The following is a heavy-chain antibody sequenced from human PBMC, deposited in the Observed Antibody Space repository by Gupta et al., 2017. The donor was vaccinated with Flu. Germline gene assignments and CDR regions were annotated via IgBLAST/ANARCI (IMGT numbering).Heavy chain of an antibody. CDR2: ISGSGGST. D-gene: IGHD4-17*01. Sequence: EVQLLESGGGLVQPGGSLRLSCAASGFTFSSYAMSWVRQAPGKGLEWVSSISGSGGSTYYADSVKGRFTISRDNSKNTLYLQMNSLRAEDTAVYYCAKDTTVTIRGKTNMHYFDYWGQGTLVTVSS. CDR3: AKDTTVTIRGKTNMHYFDY. CDR1: GFTFSSYA. J-gene: IGHJ4*02. V-gene: IGHV3-23*01.